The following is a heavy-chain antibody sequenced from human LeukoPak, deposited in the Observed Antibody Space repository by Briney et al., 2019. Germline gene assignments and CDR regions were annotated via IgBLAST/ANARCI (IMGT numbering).Heavy chain of an antibody. V-gene: IGHV3-30*01. CDR1: GFTFSSYA. J-gene: IGHJ4*02. CDR2: ISYDGSNK. CDR3: ARDETYYDFWSSYCLDY. D-gene: IGHD3-3*01. Sequence: GRSLRLSCAASGFTFSSYAMHWVRQAPGKGLEWVAVISYDGSNKYYADSVKGRFTISRDNSKNTLYLQMNSLRAEDTAVYYCARDETYYDFWSSYCLDYWGQGTLVTVSS.